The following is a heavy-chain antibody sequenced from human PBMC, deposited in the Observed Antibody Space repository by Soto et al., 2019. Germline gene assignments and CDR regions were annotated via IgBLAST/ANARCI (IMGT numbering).Heavy chain of an antibody. V-gene: IGHV3-7*05. CDR3: ASGIGLESEF. Sequence: EVQLVESGGGLVQPGGYLRLSCAGYGLTLGDYWMNWVRQAPGKGPEWVANIWKDGSEKNYVDSVKGRFTISRDNAKNSLYLQMNSLQVIDTSVYFSASGIGLESEFWCPGTHVTVSS. D-gene: IGHD1-1*01. CDR2: IWKDGSEK. CDR1: GLTLGDYW. J-gene: IGHJ4*01.